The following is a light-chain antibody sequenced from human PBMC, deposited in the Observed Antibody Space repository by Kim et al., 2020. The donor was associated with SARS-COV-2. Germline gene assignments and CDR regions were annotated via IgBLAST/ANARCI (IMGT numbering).Light chain of an antibody. Sequence: ASVGDRVTITCRASQDITRYLTWYQQKPGKAPKLLIYGVSSLQSGVPSRFSGGGSGTDFTLTISSLQPEDFATYFCQQTYRVPQTFGQGTKVEI. J-gene: IGKJ1*01. CDR1: QDITRY. CDR3: QQTYRVPQT. V-gene: IGKV1-39*01. CDR2: GVS.